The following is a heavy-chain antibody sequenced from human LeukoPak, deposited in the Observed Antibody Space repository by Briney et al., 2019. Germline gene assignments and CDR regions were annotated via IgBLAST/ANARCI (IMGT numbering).Heavy chain of an antibody. Sequence: ASVKVSCKASGYTFTGYYMHWVRQAPGQGLEWMGWINPNSGGTNYAQKFQGRVTMTRDTSISTAYMELSGLRSDDTAVYYCARDKVYGSGSYSRHYNWFDPWGQGTLVTVSS. J-gene: IGHJ5*02. CDR1: GYTFTGYY. V-gene: IGHV1-2*02. CDR2: INPNSGGT. CDR3: ARDKVYGSGSYSRHYNWFDP. D-gene: IGHD3-10*01.